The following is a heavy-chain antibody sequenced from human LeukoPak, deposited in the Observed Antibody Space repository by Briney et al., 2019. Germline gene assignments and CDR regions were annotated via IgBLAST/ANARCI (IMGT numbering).Heavy chain of an antibody. Sequence: GASVKVSCKASGGTFSSYAISWVRQAPGQGLEWMGGIIPMFGTANYAQKFQGRVTITADESMSTAYMELSSLRSEDTAVYYCARVYHSGGGYCSSTSCYYYYGMDVWGQGTTVTVSS. J-gene: IGHJ6*02. CDR3: ARVYHSGGGYCSSTSCYYYYGMDV. D-gene: IGHD2-2*01. CDR2: IIPMFGTA. V-gene: IGHV1-69*01. CDR1: GGTFSSYA.